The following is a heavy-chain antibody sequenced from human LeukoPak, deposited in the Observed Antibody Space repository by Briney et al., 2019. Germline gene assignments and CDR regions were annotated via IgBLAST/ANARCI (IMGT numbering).Heavy chain of an antibody. V-gene: IGHV3-23*01. J-gene: IGHJ5*02. CDR1: GFTFSRDW. Sequence: GGSLRLSCAASGFTFSRDWMHWVRQAPGKGLEWVSAISGSGGSTYYADSVKGRFTISRDNSKNTLYLQMNSLRAEDTAVYYCAKYYYGSATKNWFDPWGQGTLVTVSS. CDR2: ISGSGGST. D-gene: IGHD3-10*01. CDR3: AKYYYGSATKNWFDP.